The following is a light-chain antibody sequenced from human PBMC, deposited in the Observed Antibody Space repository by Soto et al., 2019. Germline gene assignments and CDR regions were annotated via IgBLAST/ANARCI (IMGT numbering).Light chain of an antibody. V-gene: IGLV1-40*01. J-gene: IGLJ1*01. CDR3: QSYDSSVSGYV. Sequence: QSVLTQPPSVSGAPGQRVTISCTGSSSNIGAGYDVHWYQQLPGTAPKLLIYGNSNRPSGVPDRFSGYKSGTSASLAITGLQAEDESDYYCQSYDSSVSGYVFATGTKVTVL. CDR1: SSNIGAGYD. CDR2: GNS.